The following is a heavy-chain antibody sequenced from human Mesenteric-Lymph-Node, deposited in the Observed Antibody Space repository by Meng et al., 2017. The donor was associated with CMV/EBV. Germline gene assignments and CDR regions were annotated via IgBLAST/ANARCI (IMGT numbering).Heavy chain of an antibody. V-gene: IGHV4-34*01. J-gene: IGHJ4*02. Sequence: QRHLHPGGAGLFRPSAPLSLACAVYGWSFSGYYLSLIRPPPGKGLEWIGEINHSGSTNYNPSLKNRVAISVDTSKNQFSLKLSSVPAADTAVYYCARHQRWLKSEGGFNYWGQGTLVTVSS. CDR1: GWSFSGYY. CDR3: ARHQRWLKSEGGFNY. CDR2: INHSGST. D-gene: IGHD4-23*01.